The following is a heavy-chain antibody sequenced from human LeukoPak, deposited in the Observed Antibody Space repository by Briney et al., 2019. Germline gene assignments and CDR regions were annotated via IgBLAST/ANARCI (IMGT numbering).Heavy chain of an antibody. CDR1: GGSISSSSYY. D-gene: IGHD3-3*01. CDR3: ARDGDDDFWSGPSGY. Sequence: PSETLSLTCTVSGGSISSSSYYWSWIRQPAGKGLEWIGRIYTSGSTNYNPSLKSRVTISVDTSKNQFSLKLSSVTAADTAVYYCARDGDDDFWSGPSGYWGQGTLVTVSS. CDR2: IYTSGST. V-gene: IGHV4-61*02. J-gene: IGHJ4*02.